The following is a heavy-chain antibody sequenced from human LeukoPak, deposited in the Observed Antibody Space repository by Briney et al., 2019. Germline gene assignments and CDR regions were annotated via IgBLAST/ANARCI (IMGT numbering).Heavy chain of an antibody. CDR3: ARGEQLWSRLPYYFDY. V-gene: IGHV4-61*02. CDR1: GGSISSGSYY. D-gene: IGHD5-18*01. Sequence: PSQTLSLTCTVSGGSISSGSYYWSWIRQPAGKGLEWIGRIYTSGSTNYNPSLKSRVTISVDTSKNQFSLKLSSVTAADTAVYYCARGEQLWSRLPYYFDYWGQGTLVTVSS. J-gene: IGHJ4*02. CDR2: IYTSGST.